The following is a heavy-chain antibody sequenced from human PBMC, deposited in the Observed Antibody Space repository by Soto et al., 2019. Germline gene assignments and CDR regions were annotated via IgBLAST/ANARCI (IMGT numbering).Heavy chain of an antibody. CDR2: ISYDGSNK. CDR3: ARDPRGFSSGWYYYYYGMDV. J-gene: IGHJ6*02. D-gene: IGHD6-19*01. CDR1: GFTFSSYA. V-gene: IGHV3-30-3*01. Sequence: GGSLRLSCAASGFTFSSYAMHWVRQAPGKGLEWVAVISYDGSNKYYADSVKGRFTISRDNSKNTLYLQMNSLRAEDTAVYYWARDPRGFSSGWYYYYYGMDVWGQGTTVTVSS.